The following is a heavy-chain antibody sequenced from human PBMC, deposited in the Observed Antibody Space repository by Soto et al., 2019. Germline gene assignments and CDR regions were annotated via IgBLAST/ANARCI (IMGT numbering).Heavy chain of an antibody. Sequence: QITLKESGPTLVRPTQTLTLTCTFSGFSLTTSGVGVGWIRQPPGKALEWLAVIYWDDTKRYSSSLKSRLTITKDTSKNQVVLTMTNMDPVDTATYVCAHHPYYGLGSYSFDYWGQGTLVTVSS. CDR1: GFSLTTSGVG. CDR3: AHHPYYGLGSYSFDY. CDR2: IYWDDTK. V-gene: IGHV2-5*02. J-gene: IGHJ4*02. D-gene: IGHD3-10*01.